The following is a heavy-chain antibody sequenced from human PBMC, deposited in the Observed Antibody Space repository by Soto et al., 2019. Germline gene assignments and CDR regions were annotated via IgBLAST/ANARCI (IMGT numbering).Heavy chain of an antibody. CDR3: AKGRNYDILTAHHAFDY. Sequence: PGGSLRLSCAASGFTVSSVYLSWVRQAPGKGLEWVSVIYSGDSTFYADSVKGRFTVSRDNSKNTLFLQMSSLTAEDTARYYCAKGRNYDILTAHHAFDYWGQGTQVTVSS. CDR2: IYSGDST. V-gene: IGHV3-66*01. J-gene: IGHJ4*02. D-gene: IGHD3-9*01. CDR1: GFTVSSVY.